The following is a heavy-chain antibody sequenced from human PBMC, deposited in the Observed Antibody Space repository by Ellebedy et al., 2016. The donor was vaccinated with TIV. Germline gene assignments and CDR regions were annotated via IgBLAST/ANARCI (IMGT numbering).Heavy chain of an antibody. CDR2: IIPIFGRP. CDR1: GDTFSRYA. Sequence: SVKVSXKASGDTFSRYAINWVRQAPGQGLAWVGGIIPIFGRPTYAQNFQGRVTITADESTSTAYMELSSLRSEDTAMYYCARDTFGYCSGGSCYGMDLWGQGTTVTVSS. CDR3: ARDTFGYCSGGSCYGMDL. J-gene: IGHJ6*02. D-gene: IGHD2-15*01. V-gene: IGHV1-69*13.